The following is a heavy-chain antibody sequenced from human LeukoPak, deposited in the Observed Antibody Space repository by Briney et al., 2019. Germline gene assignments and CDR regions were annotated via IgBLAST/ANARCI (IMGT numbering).Heavy chain of an antibody. CDR2: IYSGGSK. CDR1: GFTVSSNY. V-gene: IGHV3-53*01. Sequence: GXSLRLSCAASGFTVSSNYMSWVRQAQGKGLEWDSVIYSGGSKYYSDSVKGGFTISRDNSKKKIELQRKSRETEDKAVYYCARVHYYDISGYYSRTSYYNYMDVWGKGTTVTVSS. J-gene: IGHJ6*03. CDR3: ARVHYYDISGYYSRTSYYNYMDV. D-gene: IGHD3-22*01.